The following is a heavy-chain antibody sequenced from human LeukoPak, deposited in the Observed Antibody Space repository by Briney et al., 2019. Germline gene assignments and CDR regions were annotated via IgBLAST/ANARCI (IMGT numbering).Heavy chain of an antibody. Sequence: SGGSLRLSCAASGFTVSNYYMTWVRQAPGKWLEWVANIKQDGSEKYYVDSVKGRFTISRDNAKNSLYLQMNSLRAEDTAVYYCARDHLVSYFSDAFDIWGQGTMVTDSS. CDR1: GFTVSNYY. V-gene: IGHV3-7*01. CDR3: ARDHLVSYFSDAFDI. J-gene: IGHJ3*02. D-gene: IGHD1-26*01. CDR2: IKQDGSEK.